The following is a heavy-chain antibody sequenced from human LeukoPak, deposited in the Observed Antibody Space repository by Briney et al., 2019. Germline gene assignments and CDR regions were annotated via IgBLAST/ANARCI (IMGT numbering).Heavy chain of an antibody. J-gene: IGHJ6*03. CDR3: AKGARANYMDV. Sequence: GGSLRLSCAASGFTFSSYWMHWVRQAPGKGLVWVSRINSDGSSTSYADSVKGRFTISRDNAKNTLYLQMNSLRAEDTAVYYCAKGARANYMDVWGKGTTVTVSS. V-gene: IGHV3-74*01. CDR2: INSDGSST. CDR1: GFTFSSYW.